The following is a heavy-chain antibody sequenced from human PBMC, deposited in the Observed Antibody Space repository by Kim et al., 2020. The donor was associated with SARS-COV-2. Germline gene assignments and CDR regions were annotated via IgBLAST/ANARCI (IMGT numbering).Heavy chain of an antibody. CDR1: GGSVSSGSYY. J-gene: IGHJ6*02. Sequence: SETLSLTCTVSGGSVSSGSYYWSWIRQPPGKGLEWIGYIYYSGSTNYNPSLKSRVTISVDTSKNQFSLKLSSVTAADTAVYYCARVDGDGEATTTYYYYGMDVWGQGTTVTVSS. D-gene: IGHD5-12*01. CDR3: ARVDGDGEATTTYYYYGMDV. CDR2: IYYSGST. V-gene: IGHV4-61*01.